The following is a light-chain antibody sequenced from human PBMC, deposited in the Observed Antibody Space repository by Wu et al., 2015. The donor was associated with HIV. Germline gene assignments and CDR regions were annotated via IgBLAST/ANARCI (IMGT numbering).Light chain of an antibody. J-gene: IGKJ2*03. CDR3: QQYNNWSRVS. V-gene: IGKV3-20*01. Sequence: ETVLTQSPGTLSLSPGERATLSCRASETVSNTDLAWYQQRPGQAPRLLIYSTSSRTTGVPDRFSGSGSGTEFTLTISSLQSEDFAVYYCQQYNNWSRVSFGQGTKLEIK. CDR2: STS. CDR1: ETVSNTD.